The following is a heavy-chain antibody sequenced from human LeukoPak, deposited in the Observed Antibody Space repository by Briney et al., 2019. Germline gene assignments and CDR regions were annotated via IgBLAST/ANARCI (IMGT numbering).Heavy chain of an antibody. CDR3: TRGRGGTIVRGYMDY. CDR2: MNSNSGDT. Sequence: ASVKVSCKSSGYTFINYDIMWVRQAPGQGLEWMGWMNSNSGDTGYEQKFQGRVTMTRNTSMSTAYMELSSLRFVDTAVYYCTRGRGGTIVRGYMDYWGQGTLVTVSS. D-gene: IGHD3-10*01. V-gene: IGHV1-8*01. CDR1: GYTFINYD. J-gene: IGHJ4*02.